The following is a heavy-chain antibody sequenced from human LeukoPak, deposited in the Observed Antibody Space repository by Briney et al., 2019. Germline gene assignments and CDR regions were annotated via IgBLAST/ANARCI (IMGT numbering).Heavy chain of an antibody. V-gene: IGHV3-48*04. CDR3: ARERGPTFGSSYLNV. D-gene: IGHD3-10*01. CDR1: GFTFSSFS. CDR2: ISDRTANII. J-gene: IGHJ6*03. Sequence: GGSLRLSCAASGFTFSSFSMHWVRQAPGKGLEWLSYISDRTANIIYYADSVKGRFTTSRDNAKDSLHLQMNSRRAEDTAVYFCARERGPTFGSSYLNVWGKGPRSPSL.